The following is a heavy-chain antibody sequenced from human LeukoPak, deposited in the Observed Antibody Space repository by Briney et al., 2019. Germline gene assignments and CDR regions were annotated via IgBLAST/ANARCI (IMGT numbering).Heavy chain of an antibody. CDR3: ARGADYDILTGYMDV. CDR1: GFTFSSYW. J-gene: IGHJ6*03. Sequence: GGSLRLSCAASGFTFSSYWMSWVRQAPGKGLEWVANIKQDGSEKYYVDSVKGRFTISRDNAKNSLYLEMNSLRAEDTAVYYCARGADYDILTGYMDVWGKGTTVTVSS. V-gene: IGHV3-7*01. D-gene: IGHD3-9*01. CDR2: IKQDGSEK.